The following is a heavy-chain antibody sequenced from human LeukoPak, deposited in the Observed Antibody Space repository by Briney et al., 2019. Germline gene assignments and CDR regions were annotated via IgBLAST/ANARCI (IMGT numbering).Heavy chain of an antibody. CDR3: AHVIAVAGTTTDAFDI. CDR2: INPNSGGT. V-gene: IGHV1-2*02. J-gene: IGHJ3*02. Sequence: ASVKVSCKASRYTFTGYYMHWVRQAPGQGLEWMGWINPNSGGTNYAQKFQGRVTMTRDTSISTAYMELSRLRSDDTAVYDCAHVIAVAGTTTDAFDIWGQGTMVTVSS. CDR1: RYTFTGYY. D-gene: IGHD6-19*01.